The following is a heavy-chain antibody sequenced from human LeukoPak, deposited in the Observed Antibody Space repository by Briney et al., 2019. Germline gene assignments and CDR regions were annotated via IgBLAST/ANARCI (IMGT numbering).Heavy chain of an antibody. CDR2: INSDGSSA. CDR1: GFTFSNYW. CDR3: ARPVTGTYAPLEY. V-gene: IGHV3-74*01. Sequence: GGSLRLSCAASGFTFSNYWMHWVRQAPGKGLVYVSRINSDGSSANYADSVQGRFTISRDNAKNTLYLKMNSLRADDTAVYYCARPVTGTYAPLEYWGQGTLVTVSS. D-gene: IGHD1-1*01. J-gene: IGHJ4*02.